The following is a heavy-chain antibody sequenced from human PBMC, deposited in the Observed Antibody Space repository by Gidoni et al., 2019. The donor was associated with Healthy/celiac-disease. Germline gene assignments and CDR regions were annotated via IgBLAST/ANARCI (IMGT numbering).Heavy chain of an antibody. D-gene: IGHD3-3*01. CDR3: ARDGYDFWSGYYINGKNYGMDV. V-gene: IGHV3-53*01. J-gene: IGHJ6*02. Sequence: EVQLVESGGGVIQPGGSLRLSCAASGFTVSSNQMSWVRQAPGTGLEWVSVIYSGGSTYYADSVKGRFTISRDNSKNTLYLQVNSLRAEDTDVYYCARDGYDFWSGYYINGKNYGMDVWGQGTTVTVSS. CDR1: GFTVSSNQ. CDR2: IYSGGST.